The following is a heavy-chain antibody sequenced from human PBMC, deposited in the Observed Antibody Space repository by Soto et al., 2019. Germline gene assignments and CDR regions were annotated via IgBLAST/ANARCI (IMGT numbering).Heavy chain of an antibody. Sequence: SETLSLTCAVSGGSITSSSYSWGWVRQPPGKGLEWIATFYYSENTHYNPSLKSRVTISVDTSKNQFSLILTSVTAADTAVYYCATSNWFDPWGQGTLVTVSS. CDR3: ATSNWFDP. CDR1: GGSITSSSYS. J-gene: IGHJ5*02. CDR2: FYYSENT. V-gene: IGHV4-39*01.